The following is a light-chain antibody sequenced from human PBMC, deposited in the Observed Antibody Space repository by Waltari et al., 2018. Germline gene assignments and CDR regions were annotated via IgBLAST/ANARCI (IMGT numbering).Light chain of an antibody. V-gene: IGKV2-28*01. CDR2: LGS. Sequence: DLVMSQSPLCLPVTPGEPASISCRSRQRLLHSNGYNYLDWYLQKPGQPPQRLVSLGSNRASGVPNSCSGRGSATNFTLKISRVEAEDVGVYYCMQALQTPVTLGQGTKLEIK. J-gene: IGKJ2*01. CDR3: MQALQTPVT. CDR1: QRLLHSNGYNY.